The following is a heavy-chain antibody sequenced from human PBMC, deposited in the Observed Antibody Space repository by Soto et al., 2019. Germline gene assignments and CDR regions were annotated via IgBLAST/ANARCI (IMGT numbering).Heavy chain of an antibody. Sequence: QVQLVQSGAEVKNRGSSVKVSCKASGDTFSRSTMSWVRQAPGQRLEWMGRIIPVLGVENHAQNFQGRVTLTADKSTSTAYLELSSLTAEDTAIYYCASSTAGVYVFHDWGQGTLVTVSS. V-gene: IGHV1-69*02. CDR2: IIPVLGVE. D-gene: IGHD2-8*01. CDR3: ASSTAGVYVFHD. CDR1: GDTFSRST. J-gene: IGHJ4*02.